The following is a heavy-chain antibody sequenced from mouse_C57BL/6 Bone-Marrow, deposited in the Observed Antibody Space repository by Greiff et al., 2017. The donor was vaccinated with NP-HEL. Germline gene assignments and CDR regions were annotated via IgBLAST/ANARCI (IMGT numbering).Heavy chain of an antibody. J-gene: IGHJ2*01. D-gene: IGHD1-1*01. CDR2: INPGSGGT. V-gene: IGHV1-54*01. CDR3: ARSAVVAPFDY. Sequence: VKLQESGAELVRPGTSVKVSCKASGYAFTNYLIEWVKQRPGQGLEWIGVINPGSGGTNYNEKFKGKATLTADKSSSTAYMQLSSLTSEDSAVYFCARSAVVAPFDYWGQGTTLTVSS. CDR1: GYAFTNYL.